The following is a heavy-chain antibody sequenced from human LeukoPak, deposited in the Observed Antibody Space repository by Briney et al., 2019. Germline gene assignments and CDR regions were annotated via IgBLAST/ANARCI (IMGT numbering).Heavy chain of an antibody. CDR2: IYYSGST. CDR3: ARDISTGYSRRYYYYGMDV. CDR1: GGSISSYY. J-gene: IGHJ6*02. D-gene: IGHD3-9*01. V-gene: IGHV4-59*01. Sequence: PSETLSLTCTVSGGSISSYYWSWIRQPPGKGLEWIGYIYYSGSTNYNPSLKSRVTISVDTSKNQFSLKLSSVTAADTAVYYCARDISTGYSRRYYYYGMDVWGQGTTVTVSS.